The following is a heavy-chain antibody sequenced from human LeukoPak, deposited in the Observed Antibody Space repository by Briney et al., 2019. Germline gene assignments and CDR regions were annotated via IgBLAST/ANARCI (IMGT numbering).Heavy chain of an antibody. J-gene: IGHJ3*02. CDR1: GYSISSDYY. Sequence: SETLSLTCTVSGYSISSDYYWGWIRQPPGKGLEWVGSIYHTGTPYSNPSLKSRVTISVDTSKNQFSLKLSSVTATDTAVYYCPRDAGIRYLGFDAFDIWGQGTMVTVSS. CDR2: IYHTGTP. V-gene: IGHV4-38-2*02. CDR3: PRDAGIRYLGFDAFDI. D-gene: IGHD3-9*01.